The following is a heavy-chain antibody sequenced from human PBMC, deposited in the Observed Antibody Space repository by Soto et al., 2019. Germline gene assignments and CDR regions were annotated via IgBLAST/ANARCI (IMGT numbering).Heavy chain of an antibody. CDR2: IYYSGST. V-gene: IGHV4-39*01. Sequence: ETLSLTCTVSGGSISSSSYYWGWIRQPPGKGLEWIGSIYYSGSTYYNPSLKSRVTISVDTSKNQFSLKLSSVTAADTAVYYCASTDYGEIDYWGQGTLVTVSS. D-gene: IGHD4-17*01. CDR1: GGSISSSSYY. CDR3: ASTDYGEIDY. J-gene: IGHJ4*02.